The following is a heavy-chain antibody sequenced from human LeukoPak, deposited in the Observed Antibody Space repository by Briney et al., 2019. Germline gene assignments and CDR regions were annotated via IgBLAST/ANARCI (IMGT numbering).Heavy chain of an antibody. Sequence: PSETLSLTCTVSGGSICSGGSYWSWIRQHPGKGLAWIGYIYYSGSTYYNPSLKSRVTISVDTSKNQFSLKLSSVTAADTAVYYCARVAYGSGYNWFDPWGQGTLVTVSS. D-gene: IGHD3-10*01. J-gene: IGHJ5*02. CDR3: ARVAYGSGYNWFDP. CDR1: GGSICSGGSY. V-gene: IGHV4-31*03. CDR2: IYYSGST.